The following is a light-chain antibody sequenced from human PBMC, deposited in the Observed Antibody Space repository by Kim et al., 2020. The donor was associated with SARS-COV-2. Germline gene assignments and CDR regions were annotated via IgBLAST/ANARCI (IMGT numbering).Light chain of an antibody. CDR3: QQYGSSRTT. Sequence: EIVLTQSPGTLSLSPWERATLSCRASQSVSSSYLAWYQQKPGQAPRLLIYGASSRATGIPDRFSGSGSGTDFTLTISRLEPEDFAVYYCQQYGSSRTTFGQGTKVDIK. V-gene: IGKV3-20*01. CDR1: QSVSSSY. J-gene: IGKJ1*01. CDR2: GAS.